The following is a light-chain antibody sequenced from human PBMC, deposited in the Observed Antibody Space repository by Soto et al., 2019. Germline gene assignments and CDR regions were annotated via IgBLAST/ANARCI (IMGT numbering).Light chain of an antibody. CDR1: SSDVGGYNF. J-gene: IGLJ2*01. V-gene: IGLV2-14*03. CDR3: SSYTSSSTLV. CDR2: EVT. Sequence: QSALTQTASVSGSPGQSITISCTGTSSDVGGYNFVSWYQQHPGKAPKLIIHEVTNRPSGVSNRFSGSKSGNTASLTISGLQAEDEADYYRSSYTSSSTLVFGGGTKLTVL.